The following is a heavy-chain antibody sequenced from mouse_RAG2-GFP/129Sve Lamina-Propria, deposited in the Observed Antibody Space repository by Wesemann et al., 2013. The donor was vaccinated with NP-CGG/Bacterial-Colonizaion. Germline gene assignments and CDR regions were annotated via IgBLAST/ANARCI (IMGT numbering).Heavy chain of an antibody. CDR3: ARTGDYYGSSYDAMDY. J-gene: IGHJ4*01. Sequence: EIQLQQSGAELVKPGASVKISCKASGYTFTDYYMNWVKQSHGKSLEWIGVINPNYGTTSYNQKFKGKATLTVDQSSSTAYMQLNSLTSEDSAVYYCARTGDYYGSSYDAMDYWGQGTSVTVSS. CDR2: INPNYGTT. CDR1: GYTFTDYY. D-gene: IGHD1-1*01. V-gene: IGHV1-39*01.